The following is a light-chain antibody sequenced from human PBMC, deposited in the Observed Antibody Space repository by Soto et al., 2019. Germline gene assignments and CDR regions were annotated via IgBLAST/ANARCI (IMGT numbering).Light chain of an antibody. V-gene: IGKV3-15*01. J-gene: IGKJ4*01. CDR1: LSVSSN. CDR2: GAS. CDR3: QQYNNWPLT. Sequence: VLRTQSPDIPSVSAGEKAKVFCMPSLSVSSNLAWYHRTPGQGPRLLIYGASTRATGIPARFSGSGSGTEFTLTISSLQSEDFAVYYCQQYNNWPLTFGGGTKVDIK.